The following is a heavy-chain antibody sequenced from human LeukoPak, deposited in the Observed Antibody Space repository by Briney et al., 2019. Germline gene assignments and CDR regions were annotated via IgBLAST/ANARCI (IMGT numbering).Heavy chain of an antibody. D-gene: IGHD5-24*01. CDR3: SRGLQYGDTMDV. V-gene: IGHV3-33*01. CDR2: IWYDGRDK. CDR1: GFTFTKHG. Sequence: PGGSLRLSCAASGFTFTKHGMHWVRQAPGKGLEWVAVIWYDGRDKYYADSVKGRFTISRDNSKKTLYLQMNSLRVEDTAVYYCSRGLQYGDTMDVWGQGTTVIVSS. J-gene: IGHJ6*02.